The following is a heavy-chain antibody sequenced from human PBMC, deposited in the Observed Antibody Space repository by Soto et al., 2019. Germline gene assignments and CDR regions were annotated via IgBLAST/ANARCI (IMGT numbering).Heavy chain of an antibody. Sequence: QVQLQESGPGLVKPSETLSLTCTVSGGSISSYYWSWIRQPPGKGLEWIGYIYYSGSTNYNPSLKSRVTISVDTSKNQFSLKLSSVTAADTAVYYCAGHRRIQLWSFGFDYWGQGTLVTVSS. CDR2: IYYSGST. J-gene: IGHJ4*02. CDR1: GGSISSYY. D-gene: IGHD5-18*01. V-gene: IGHV4-59*08. CDR3: AGHRRIQLWSFGFDY.